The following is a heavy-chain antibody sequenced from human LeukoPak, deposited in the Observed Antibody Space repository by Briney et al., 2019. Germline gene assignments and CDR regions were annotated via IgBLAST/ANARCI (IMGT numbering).Heavy chain of an antibody. J-gene: IGHJ4*02. CDR1: GGSISSGGYS. D-gene: IGHD3-22*01. V-gene: IGHV4-30-2*01. Sequence: SETLSLSCAASGGSISSGGYSWSWISQPPGLGLVWIGYIYHSGSTYYNPSLKSRVTISVDRSKNQFSLKLSSVTAADTAVYYCAARSYSSGYSVWGQGTLVTVSS. CDR2: IYHSGST. CDR3: AARSYSSGYSV.